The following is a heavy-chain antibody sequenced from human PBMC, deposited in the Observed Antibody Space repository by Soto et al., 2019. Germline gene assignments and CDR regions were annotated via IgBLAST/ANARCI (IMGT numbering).Heavy chain of an antibody. D-gene: IGHD3-10*01. CDR3: ASGYYCSGRQPGGTYYYGMDV. V-gene: IGHV1-69*12. J-gene: IGHJ6*02. CDR1: GGTFSSYA. CDR2: IIPIFGTA. Sequence: QVQLVQSGAEVKKPGSSVKVSCKASGGTFSSYAISWVRQAPGQGLEWMGGIIPIFGTANYAQKFQGRVTITADESTSTAYMELSSLGSEDTAVYYCASGYYCSGRQPGGTYYYGMDVWGQGTTVTVSS.